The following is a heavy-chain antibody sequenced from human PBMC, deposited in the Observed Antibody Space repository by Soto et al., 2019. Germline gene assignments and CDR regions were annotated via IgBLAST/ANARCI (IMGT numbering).Heavy chain of an antibody. Sequence: GGSLRLSCAASGFAFTNYGFHWVRQAPGKGLEWVAHISNDGTKKFYADSVKGRFTISRDNSETTVYLHLTSLRPDDTALFYCARDVAMPTGLGLGYWGQGTLVTVSS. CDR3: ARDVAMPTGLGLGY. V-gene: IGHV3-30*03. CDR2: ISNDGTKK. D-gene: IGHD4-4*01. J-gene: IGHJ4*02. CDR1: GFAFTNYG.